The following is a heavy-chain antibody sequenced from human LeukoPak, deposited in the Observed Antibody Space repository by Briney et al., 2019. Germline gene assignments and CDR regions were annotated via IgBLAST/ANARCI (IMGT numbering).Heavy chain of an antibody. J-gene: IGHJ4*02. CDR1: GGSITGSSYY. D-gene: IGHD3-22*01. CDR2: MYYSGST. Sequence: PSETLSLTCTVPGGSITGSSYYWGWIRQPPGKGLEWIGSMYYSGSTYYNPSLKSRLTISVDTSKNQFSLKLTSVTAADTAVYYCARQYYDNTGYYYFDYWGQGTLVTVSS. CDR3: ARQYYDNTGYYYFDY. V-gene: IGHV4-39*01.